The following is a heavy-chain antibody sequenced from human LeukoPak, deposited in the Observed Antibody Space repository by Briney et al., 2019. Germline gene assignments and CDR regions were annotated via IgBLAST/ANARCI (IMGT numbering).Heavy chain of an antibody. CDR2: ISGSGGST. D-gene: IGHD3-10*01. J-gene: IGHJ4*02. CDR1: GFTFSSYA. CDR3: AKDVARGVIIKSHFDY. Sequence: GGSLRLSCAASGFTFSSYAMSWVRQAPGKGLEWVSAISGSGGSTYYADSVKGRFTISRDNSKNTLYLQMNSLRAGDTAVYYCAKDVARGVIIKSHFDYWGQGTLVTVSS. V-gene: IGHV3-23*01.